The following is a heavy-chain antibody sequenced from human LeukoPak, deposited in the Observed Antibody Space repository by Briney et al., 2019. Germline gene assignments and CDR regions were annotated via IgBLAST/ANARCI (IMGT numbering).Heavy chain of an antibody. J-gene: IGHJ5*02. Sequence: SETLSLTCIVSNYSISSDYYWGWIRQPPGKGLEWIGSIHHSGRTYYNPSLKSRVTISVDTSKNHFSLKLNSVTAADTAVYYCARDHLANLASRLFNPWGQGTLVTVSS. D-gene: IGHD3-3*01. V-gene: IGHV4-38-2*02. CDR2: IHHSGRT. CDR1: NYSISSDYY. CDR3: ARDHLANLASRLFNP.